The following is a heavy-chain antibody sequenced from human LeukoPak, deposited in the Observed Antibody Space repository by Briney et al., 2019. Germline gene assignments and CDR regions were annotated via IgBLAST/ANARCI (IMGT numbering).Heavy chain of an antibody. CDR1: GGTFSSYA. CDR2: IIPIFGTA. J-gene: IGHJ4*02. Sequence: SVKVSCKASGGTFSSYAISWVRQAPGQGLEWMGGIIPIFGTANYAQKFQGRVTITTDESTSTAYMELSSLRSEDTAVYYCARVLDLSSSDALFDGWGQGTLVTVYS. D-gene: IGHD6-6*01. CDR3: ARVLDLSSSDALFDG. V-gene: IGHV1-69*05.